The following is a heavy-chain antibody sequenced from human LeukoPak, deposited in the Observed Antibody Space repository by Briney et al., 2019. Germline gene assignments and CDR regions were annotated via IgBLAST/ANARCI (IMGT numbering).Heavy chain of an antibody. D-gene: IGHD1-26*01. V-gene: IGHV5-51*01. CDR3: ARFLSGNYSDC. J-gene: IGHJ4*02. CDR1: GYSFTNYW. Sequence: GESLKISCKGSGYSFTNYWIGWVRQMPGKGLEWTGIIYPGDSDTKYSPSFQGQVTISADKSISTAYLQWSSLKASDTAMYYCARFLSGNYSDCWGQGTLVTVSS. CDR2: IYPGDSDT.